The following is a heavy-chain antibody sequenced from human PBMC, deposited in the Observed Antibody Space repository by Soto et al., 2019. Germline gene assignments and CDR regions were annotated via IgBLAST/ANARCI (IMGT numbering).Heavy chain of an antibody. D-gene: IGHD5-18*01. CDR1: GYTFTSYD. CDR2: MNPNSGNT. Sequence: QVQLVQSGAEVKKPGASVKVSCKASGYTFTSYDINWVRQATGQGLEWIGWMNPNSGNTGYAQKFQGRVTMTRNTSISTAYMELSSLRSEDTAVYYCAILASYSYGNFDYWGQGTLVTVSS. V-gene: IGHV1-8*01. CDR3: AILASYSYGNFDY. J-gene: IGHJ4*02.